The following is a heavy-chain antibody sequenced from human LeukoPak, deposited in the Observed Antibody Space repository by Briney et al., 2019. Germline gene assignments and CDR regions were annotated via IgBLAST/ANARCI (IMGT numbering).Heavy chain of an antibody. CDR1: GFTFDDYA. CDR2: ISWNSGRI. CDR3: AKSRGWYGYFDY. Sequence: GGSLRLSCAASGFTFDDYAMHWVRQAPGKGLEWVSGISWNSGRIGYADSVKGRFTISRDNAKNSLYLQMNSLRAEDTALYYCAKSRGWYGYFDYWGQGTLVTVSS. V-gene: IGHV3-9*01. J-gene: IGHJ4*02. D-gene: IGHD6-19*01.